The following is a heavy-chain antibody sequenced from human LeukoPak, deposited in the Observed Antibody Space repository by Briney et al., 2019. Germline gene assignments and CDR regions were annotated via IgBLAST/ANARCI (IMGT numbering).Heavy chain of an antibody. V-gene: IGHV1-2*02. D-gene: IGHD7-27*01. Sequence: GASVKVSCKASGYTFTGYYMHWVRQAPGQGIEWMEWINPTSGDTNYLQKFQGRVIMTRDTSISTAYNELSRVRSDDTAVYYCARGDGDGPARRAFDIWGQGTMVTVSS. CDR1: GYTFTGYY. CDR2: INPTSGDT. J-gene: IGHJ3*02. CDR3: ARGDGDGPARRAFDI.